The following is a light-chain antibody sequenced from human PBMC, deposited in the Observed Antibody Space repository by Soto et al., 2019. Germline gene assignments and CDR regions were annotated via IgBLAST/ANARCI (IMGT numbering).Light chain of an antibody. CDR3: FSFTTDWTHV. Sequence: QSALTQPPSASGSPGQSVTISCTGTSSDVGGYNFVSWYQQHPGKAPKLMIYEVSKRPSGVPDRFSASKSGNTASLTVSGLQAEDEADYFCFSFTTDWTHVFGTGTKLTVL. CDR1: SSDVGGYNF. V-gene: IGLV2-8*01. CDR2: EVS. J-gene: IGLJ1*01.